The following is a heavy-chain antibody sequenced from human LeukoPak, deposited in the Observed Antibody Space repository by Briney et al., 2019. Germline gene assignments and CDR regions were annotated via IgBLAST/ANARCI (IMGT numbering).Heavy chain of an antibody. J-gene: IGHJ3*02. D-gene: IGHD3-9*01. Sequence: PGASLRLSCAASGFTFSTYAMSWVRQAPGKGLEWVSAISATGGSTFYPDSVKGRFTISRDNSKNTLYLQMNSLRAEDTAVYYCAKEDDMGGAFDIWGQGTMVTVSS. CDR1: GFTFSTYA. CDR3: AKEDDMGGAFDI. V-gene: IGHV3-23*01. CDR2: ISATGGST.